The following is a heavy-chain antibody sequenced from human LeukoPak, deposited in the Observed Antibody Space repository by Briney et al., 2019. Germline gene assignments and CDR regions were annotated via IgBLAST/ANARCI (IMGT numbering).Heavy chain of an antibody. CDR2: INSDGSST. CDR1: GFTFSSYW. CDR3: ARDGAVGNGYWYFDL. Sequence: GGSLRLYCAASGFTFSSYWMQWVRQAPGKGLVWVSRINSDGSSTSYADSVKGRFTISRDNAKNTLYLQMNSLRAEDTAVYYCARDGAVGNGYWYFDLWGRGTLVTVSS. D-gene: IGHD1-26*01. J-gene: IGHJ2*01. V-gene: IGHV3-74*01.